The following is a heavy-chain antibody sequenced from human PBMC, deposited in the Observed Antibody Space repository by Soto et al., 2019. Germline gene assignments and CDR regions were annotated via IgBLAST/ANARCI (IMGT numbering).Heavy chain of an antibody. J-gene: IGHJ4*02. CDR3: AKDYYDSSGPVIY. CDR2: ISYDGSNK. V-gene: IGHV3-30*18. CDR1: GFTFSSYG. D-gene: IGHD3-22*01. Sequence: GGSLRLSCAASGFTFSSYGMHWVRQAPGKGLEWVAVISYDGSNKYYADSVKGRFTISRDNSKNTLYLQMNSLRAEDTAVYYCAKDYYDSSGPVIYWGQGTLVTV.